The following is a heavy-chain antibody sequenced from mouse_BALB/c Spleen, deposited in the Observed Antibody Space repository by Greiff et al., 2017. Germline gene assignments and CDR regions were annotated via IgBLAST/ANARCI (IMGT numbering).Heavy chain of an antibody. Sequence: EVKLMESGGDLVKPGGSLKLSCAASGFTFSSYGMSWVRQTPDKRLEWVATISSGGSYTYYPDSVKGRFTISRDNAKNTLYQQMSNLKSEDTAMFYCGREGLRLSWFAYWGQGTLVTVSA. CDR1: GFTFSSYG. CDR3: GREGLRLSWFAY. CDR2: ISSGGSYT. D-gene: IGHD2-4*01. J-gene: IGHJ3*01. V-gene: IGHV5-6*01.